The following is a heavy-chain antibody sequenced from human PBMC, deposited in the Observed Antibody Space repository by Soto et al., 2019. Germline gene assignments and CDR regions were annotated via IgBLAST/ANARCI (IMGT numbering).Heavy chain of an antibody. Sequence: PGGSLRLSCAASGFTFDDYAMHWVRQAPGKGLEWVSDISRRSDSIYYADSVKGRFTISRDNAKYSLYLQLNSLRAEDTAVYYCARYGSGSNLKDPFDYWGQGTLVTVSS. CDR3: ARYGSGSNLKDPFDY. D-gene: IGHD3-10*01. CDR2: ISRRSDSI. V-gene: IGHV3-48*01. J-gene: IGHJ4*02. CDR1: GFTFDDYA.